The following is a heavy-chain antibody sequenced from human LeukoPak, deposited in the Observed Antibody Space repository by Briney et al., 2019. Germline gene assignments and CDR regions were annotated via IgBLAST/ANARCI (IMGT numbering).Heavy chain of an antibody. Sequence: GGSLRLSCAASGFTFSSYAMHWVRQAPGKGLEWVEVISYDGSNKYYADSVKGRFTISRDNSKNTLYLQMNSLRAEDTAVYYCAREGGYSGYDSMDYYYYGMDVWGQGTTVTVSS. J-gene: IGHJ6*02. CDR1: GFTFSSYA. CDR3: AREGGYSGYDSMDYYYYGMDV. D-gene: IGHD5-12*01. CDR2: ISYDGSNK. V-gene: IGHV3-30*04.